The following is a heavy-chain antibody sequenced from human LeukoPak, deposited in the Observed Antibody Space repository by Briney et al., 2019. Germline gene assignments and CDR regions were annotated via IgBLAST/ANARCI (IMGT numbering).Heavy chain of an antibody. CDR2: YSGSSA. CDR3: AKDTDPLPGGAFDI. Sequence: PGGSLRLSCAASGFTASSNYMSWVRQAPGKGLEWVSVYSGSSADYADSVKGRFTISRDNSKNTLYLQMNSLRAEDTAVYYCAKDTDPLPGGAFDIWRQGTMVTVSS. J-gene: IGHJ3*02. CDR1: GFTASSNY. D-gene: IGHD1-14*01. V-gene: IGHV3-53*01.